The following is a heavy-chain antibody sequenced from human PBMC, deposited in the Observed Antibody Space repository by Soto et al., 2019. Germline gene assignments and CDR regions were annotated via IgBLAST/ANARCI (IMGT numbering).Heavy chain of an antibody. D-gene: IGHD3-22*01. CDR3: TRGARVYDISAYSS. V-gene: IGHV3-30-3*01. CDR2: ISYNGANQ. Sequence: GGALRLTCVASGFTFSSYAMHWVRQTPCKGLEWVEVISYNGANQYYAAPVKRVCTISRDTSNNTLYLQMKILAADYKAIYYCTRGARVYDISAYSSWVLGPLVTVSS. J-gene: IGHJ5*02. CDR1: GFTFSSYA.